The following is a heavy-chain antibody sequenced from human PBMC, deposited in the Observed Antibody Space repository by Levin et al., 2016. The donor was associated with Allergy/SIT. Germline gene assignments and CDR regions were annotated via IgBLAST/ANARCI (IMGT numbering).Heavy chain of an antibody. Sequence: LSLTCAASGFTFSSYGMHWVRQAPGKGLEWVAVISYDGSNKYYADSVKGRFTISRDNSKNTLYLQMNSLRAEDTAVYYCAKDSGSGYFDYWGQGTLVTVSS. J-gene: IGHJ4*02. CDR3: AKDSGSGYFDY. CDR1: GFTFSSYG. D-gene: IGHD1-26*01. V-gene: IGHV3-30*18. CDR2: ISYDGSNK.